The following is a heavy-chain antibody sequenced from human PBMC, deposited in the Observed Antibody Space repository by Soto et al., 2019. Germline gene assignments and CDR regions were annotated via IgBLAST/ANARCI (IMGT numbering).Heavy chain of an antibody. CDR1: GFTFSSYA. J-gene: IGHJ1*01. V-gene: IGHV3-23*01. CDR2: ISGSGGST. D-gene: IGHD6-19*01. CDR3: AKGGSSGWYDPYFQH. Sequence: PGGSLRLSCGASGFTFSSYAMSWVRQAPGKGLEWVSAISGSGGSTYYADSVKGRFTISRDNSKNTLYLQMNSLRAEDTAVYYCAKGGSSGWYDPYFQHWGQGTLVTVSS.